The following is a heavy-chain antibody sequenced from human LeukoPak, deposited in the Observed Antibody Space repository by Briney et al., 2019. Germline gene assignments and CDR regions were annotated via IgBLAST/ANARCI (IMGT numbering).Heavy chain of an antibody. Sequence: LSETLSLTCAVSGYSISSGYYWGWIRQPPGKGLEWIGSIYHSGSTYYNPSLKSRVTISVDTPKNQFSLKLSSVTAADTAVYYCARRTIFGVVIYFDYWGQGTLVTVSS. D-gene: IGHD3-3*01. CDR2: IYHSGST. J-gene: IGHJ4*02. CDR1: GYSISSGYY. CDR3: ARRTIFGVVIYFDY. V-gene: IGHV4-38-2*01.